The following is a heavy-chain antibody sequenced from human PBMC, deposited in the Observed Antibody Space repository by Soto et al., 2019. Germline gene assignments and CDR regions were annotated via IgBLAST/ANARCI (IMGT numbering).Heavy chain of an antibody. CDR2: MSPNSGNT. CDR3: VREFAVPDEK. J-gene: IGHJ4*02. Sequence: QVQLVQSGAEVKKPGDSVKVSCKTSGYRFSSSDINWVRQASGQGLEWVGWMSPNSGNTGFGQKFQGRVTMTKDTARSTAYMALTSLTSEDTAVYYCVREFAVPDEKWGQGTLVTVSA. V-gene: IGHV1-8*01. D-gene: IGHD2-2*01. CDR1: GYRFSSSD.